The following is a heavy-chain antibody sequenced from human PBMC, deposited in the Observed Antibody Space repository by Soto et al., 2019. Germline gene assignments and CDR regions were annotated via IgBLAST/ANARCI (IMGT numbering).Heavy chain of an antibody. CDR1: GFTFSSYG. V-gene: IGHV3-30*18. J-gene: IGHJ3*02. Sequence: QVQLVESGGGVVQPGRSLRLSCAASGFTFSSYGMHWVRQAPGKGLEWVAVMSYDGSNKYYADSVKGRLTISRDNSKNTLYLQMNSLRGEDTAVYYCAKDNGSGCDWLRVGDASDIWGQGTMVTVSS. CDR2: MSYDGSNK. D-gene: IGHD5-12*01. CDR3: AKDNGSGCDWLRVGDASDI.